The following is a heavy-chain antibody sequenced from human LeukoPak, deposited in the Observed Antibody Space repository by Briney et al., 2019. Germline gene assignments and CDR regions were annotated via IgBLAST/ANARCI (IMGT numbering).Heavy chain of an antibody. CDR2: IYSGGST. Sequence: PGGSLRLSCAASGFTVSSNYMSWVRQAPGKGLDWVSVIYSGGSTYYADSVKGRFTISRDNSKNTLYLQMNSLRAEDTAVYYCARVRVGYSDYWGQGTLVTVSS. CDR1: GFTVSSNY. CDR3: ARVRVGYSDY. D-gene: IGHD4-23*01. J-gene: IGHJ4*02. V-gene: IGHV3-53*01.